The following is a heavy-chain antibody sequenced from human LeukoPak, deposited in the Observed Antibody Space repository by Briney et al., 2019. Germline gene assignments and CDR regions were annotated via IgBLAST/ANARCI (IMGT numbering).Heavy chain of an antibody. J-gene: IGHJ3*02. CDR1: GFIVSSHY. CDR3: ARAPDGYEAFDI. D-gene: IGHD3-22*01. Sequence: GGSLRLSCAVSGFIVSSHYMTWVRQAPGKGLEWVSVIYSCGRTYYADSVKGRFTTSRDNSKNTLYLQMNGLRAEDTAVYYFARAPDGYEAFDIWGQGTMVTVSS. CDR2: IYSCGRT. V-gene: IGHV3-66*01.